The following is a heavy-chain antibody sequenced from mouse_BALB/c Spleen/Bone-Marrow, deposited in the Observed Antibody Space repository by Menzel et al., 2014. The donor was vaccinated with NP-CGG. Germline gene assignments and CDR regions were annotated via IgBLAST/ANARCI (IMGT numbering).Heavy chain of an antibody. V-gene: IGHV5-9-1*01. D-gene: IGHD2-12*01. CDR1: GFTFSSYA. CDR2: ISSGGSYT. J-gene: IGHJ4*01. CDR3: ARLRTTEAMDY. Sequence: EVKLVESGGGLVKPGGSRKLSCAASGFTFSSYAMSWVRQTPEKRLEWVATISSGGSYTYYPDSVKGRFTISRDNAKNTLYLQMSSLRSEDTAMYYCARLRTTEAMDYWGQGTSVTVSP.